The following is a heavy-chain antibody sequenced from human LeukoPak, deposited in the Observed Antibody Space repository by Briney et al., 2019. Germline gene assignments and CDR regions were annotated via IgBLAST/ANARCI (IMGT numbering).Heavy chain of an antibody. J-gene: IGHJ5*02. CDR3: ARDRAGIAAAGSWSWFDP. Sequence: SETLSLTCAVSGYSISSGYYWGWIRQPPGKGLEWIGSIYYSGSTYYNPSLKSRVTISVDTSKNQFSLKLSSVTAADTAVYYCARDRAGIAAAGSWSWFDPWGQGTLVTVSS. CDR2: IYYSGST. V-gene: IGHV4-38-2*02. CDR1: GYSISSGYY. D-gene: IGHD6-13*01.